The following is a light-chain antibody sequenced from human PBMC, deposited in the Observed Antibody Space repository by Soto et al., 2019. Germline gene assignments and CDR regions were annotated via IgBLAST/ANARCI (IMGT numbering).Light chain of an antibody. CDR3: AAWDDSLNGSYV. CDR1: RSNIGSNT. V-gene: IGLV1-44*01. Sequence: ALTQPPSTSGTPGQRVTISCSGSRSNIGSNTVTWYQQLPGTAPKLLIYSNNQRPSGAPDRFSGSKSGTSASLAISGLQSEDEADYYCAAWDDSLNGSYVFGTGTKVTVL. J-gene: IGLJ1*01. CDR2: SNN.